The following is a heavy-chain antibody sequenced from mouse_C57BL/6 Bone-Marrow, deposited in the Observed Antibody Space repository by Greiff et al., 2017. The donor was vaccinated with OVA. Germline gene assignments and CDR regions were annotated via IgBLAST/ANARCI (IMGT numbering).Heavy chain of an antibody. Sequence: QVQLQQSGAELVRPGSSVKLSCKASGYTFTSYWMDWVKQRPGQGLEWIGNIYPSDSETHYNQKFKDKATLTVDKSSSTAYMQLSSLTSEDSAVYYCARWGGSSRDYWGQGTTLTVSS. V-gene: IGHV1-61*01. CDR2: IYPSDSET. CDR1: GYTFTSYW. D-gene: IGHD1-1*01. CDR3: ARWGGSSRDY. J-gene: IGHJ2*01.